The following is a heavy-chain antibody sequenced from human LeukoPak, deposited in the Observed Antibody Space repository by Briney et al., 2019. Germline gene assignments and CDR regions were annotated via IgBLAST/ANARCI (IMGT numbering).Heavy chain of an antibody. CDR2: IYYSGST. J-gene: IGHJ4*02. V-gene: IGHV4-59*12. CDR1: GGSFSGYY. D-gene: IGHD3-10*01. Sequence: SETLSLTCAVYGGSFSGYYWSWIRQPPGKGLEWIGYIYYSGSTNYNPSLKSRVTMSVDTSKNQFSLKLGSVTAADTAIYYCARDPASGLDYWGQGTLVTVSS. CDR3: ARDPASGLDY.